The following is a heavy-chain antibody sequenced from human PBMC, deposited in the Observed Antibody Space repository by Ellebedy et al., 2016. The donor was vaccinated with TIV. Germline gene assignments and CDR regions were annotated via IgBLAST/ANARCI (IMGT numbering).Heavy chain of an antibody. J-gene: IGHJ6*03. V-gene: IGHV4-59*13. CDR1: GGSMTTYY. CDR2: IYDNGGT. CDR3: AREAVEVATIEDHYYYMDV. D-gene: IGHD5-24*01. Sequence: SETLSLTCTVSGGSMTTYYWSWIRQPPGKGLEWLGYIYDNGGTNYNPSLKSRVTISVDTSKNQFSLMLSSVTAADTAVYYCAREAVEVATIEDHYYYMDVWGKGTTVTVSS.